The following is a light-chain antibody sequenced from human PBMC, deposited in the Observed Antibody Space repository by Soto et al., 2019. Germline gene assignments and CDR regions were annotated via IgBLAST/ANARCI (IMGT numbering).Light chain of an antibody. J-gene: IGKJ4*01. CDR1: QTVNNY. CDR3: QQRSNWLT. Sequence: EIVLTQSPATLSLSPGERATLSCRASQTVNNYLVWYQQKPGQAPRLLIYDASNRATGIPARFSGRGSGTDFTLTISSLEPEDFAVYYCQQRSNWLTFGGGTKVDIK. CDR2: DAS. V-gene: IGKV3-11*01.